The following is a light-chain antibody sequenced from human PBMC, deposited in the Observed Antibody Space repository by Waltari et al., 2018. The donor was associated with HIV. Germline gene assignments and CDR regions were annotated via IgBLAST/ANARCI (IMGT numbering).Light chain of an antibody. CDR1: SPNPGARYA. CDR2: ANK. V-gene: IGLV1-40*01. CDR3: LSYDTSLSGSV. Sequence: QSVLTQPPSVSGAPGQRVTIPCPGSSPNPGARYAVHWYQQLPGTAPRLLIYANKHRPSGVPDRFSGSKSGTSASLAITGLEAEDEADYYCLSYDTSLSGSVFGGGTKLTVL. J-gene: IGLJ2*01.